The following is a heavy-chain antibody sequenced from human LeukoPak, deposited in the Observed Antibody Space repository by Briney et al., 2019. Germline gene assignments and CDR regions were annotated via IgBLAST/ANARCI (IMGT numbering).Heavy chain of an antibody. J-gene: IGHJ4*02. CDR2: INHSGST. CDR3: ASGRYYYDSSGYLPGPPQYYFDY. CDR1: GGSISSYY. V-gene: IGHV4-34*01. Sequence: SETLSLTCTVSGGSISSYYWSWIRQPPGKGLGWIGEINHSGSTNYNPSLKSRVTISVDTSKNQFSLKLSSVTAADTAVYYCASGRYYYDSSGYLPGPPQYYFDYWGQGTLVTVSS. D-gene: IGHD3-22*01.